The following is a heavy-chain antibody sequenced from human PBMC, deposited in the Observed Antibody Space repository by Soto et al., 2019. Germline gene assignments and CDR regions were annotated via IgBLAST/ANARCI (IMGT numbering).Heavy chain of an antibody. V-gene: IGHV4-30-2*01. Sequence: TSETLSLTCAVSGVSISSGGFSWSWIRQPPGKGLECIGYMFPSGITYYKPSLKNRVNISVDKSRNQFSLNLDSVTAADTAVYYCARQGIGVDTAYFDFWGQGRLVTVSS. D-gene: IGHD5-18*01. CDR1: GVSISSGGFS. CDR3: ARQGIGVDTAYFDF. J-gene: IGHJ4*02. CDR2: MFPSGIT.